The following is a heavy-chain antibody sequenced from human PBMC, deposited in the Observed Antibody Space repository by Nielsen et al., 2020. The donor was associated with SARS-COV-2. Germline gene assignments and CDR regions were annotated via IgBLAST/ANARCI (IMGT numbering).Heavy chain of an antibody. D-gene: IGHD1-26*01. V-gene: IGHV3-15*01. CDR3: TTESYGSDYYYGMDV. J-gene: IGHJ6*02. CDR2: IKSKTDGGTT. CDR1: GFTFSNAW. Sequence: GESLKISCAASGFTFSNAWMSWVRQAPGKGLEWVGRIKSKTDGGTTDYAAPVKGRFTISRDDSKNTLYLQMNSLKTEDTAVYYCTTESYGSDYYYGMDVWGQGTTVTVSS.